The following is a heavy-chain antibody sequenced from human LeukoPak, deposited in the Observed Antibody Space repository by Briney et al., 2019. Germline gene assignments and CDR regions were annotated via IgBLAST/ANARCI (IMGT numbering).Heavy chain of an antibody. J-gene: IGHJ4*02. Sequence: HTGGSLRLSCAASGFTFSSYAMSWVRQAPGKGLEWVSAISGSGGSTYYADSVKGRFTISRDNSKNTLYLQMNSLRAEDTAVYYRAKSSRVLRYFDWDKFDYWAREPWSPSPQ. V-gene: IGHV3-23*01. CDR2: ISGSGGST. CDR3: AKSSRVLRYFDWDKFDY. D-gene: IGHD3-9*01. CDR1: GFTFSSYA.